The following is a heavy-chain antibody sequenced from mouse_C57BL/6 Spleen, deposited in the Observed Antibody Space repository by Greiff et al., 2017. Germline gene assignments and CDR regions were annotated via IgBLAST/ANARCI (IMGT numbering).Heavy chain of an antibody. D-gene: IGHD1-1*01. CDR2: ISGGGGNT. CDR3: ARYYYGSSGWYFDV. CDR1: GFTFSSYT. Sequence: EVKLMESGGGLVKPGGSLKLSCAASGFTFSSYTMSWVRQTPEKRLEWVATISGGGGNTYYPDSVKGRFTISRDNAKNTLYLQMSSLRSEDTALYYCARYYYGSSGWYFDVWGTGTTVTVSS. V-gene: IGHV5-9*01. J-gene: IGHJ1*03.